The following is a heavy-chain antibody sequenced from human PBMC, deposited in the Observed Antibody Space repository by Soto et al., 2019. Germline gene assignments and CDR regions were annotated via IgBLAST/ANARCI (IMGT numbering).Heavy chain of an antibody. Sequence: EASVKVSCKASGGTFSSYAISWVRQAPGQGLEWMGGIIPIFGTANYAQKFQGRVTITADKSTSTAYMELSSLRSEDTAVYYCARERLGDYFYDYWGQGTLVTVSS. V-gene: IGHV1-69*06. CDR3: ARERLGDYFYDY. D-gene: IGHD2-21*02. J-gene: IGHJ4*02. CDR2: IIPIFGTA. CDR1: GGTFSSYA.